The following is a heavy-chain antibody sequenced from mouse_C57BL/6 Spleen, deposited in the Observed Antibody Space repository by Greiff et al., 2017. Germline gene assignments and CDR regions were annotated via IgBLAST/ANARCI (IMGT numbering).Heavy chain of an antibody. CDR3: ARTLYYDYDEGGMDY. J-gene: IGHJ4*01. V-gene: IGHV1-4*01. D-gene: IGHD2-4*01. Sequence: VQLQQSGAELARPGASVKMSCKASGYTFTSYTMHWVKLRPGQGLEWIGYINPSSGYTKYNQKFKDKATLTADKSSSTAYMQLSSLTSEDSAVYYCARTLYYDYDEGGMDYWGQGTSVTVSS. CDR1: GYTFTSYT. CDR2: INPSSGYT.